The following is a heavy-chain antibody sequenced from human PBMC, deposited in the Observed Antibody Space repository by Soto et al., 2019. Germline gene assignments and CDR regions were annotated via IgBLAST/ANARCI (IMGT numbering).Heavy chain of an antibody. Sequence: QVQLQQWGAGLLKPSETLSLTCAVYGGSFSGYYWSWIRQPPGKGLEWIGEINHSGSTNYNPSLKKRVTISIDTPKNPFPLNLSSVTAADTAVYYCARGAAAGDYWGQGTLVNVSS. J-gene: IGHJ4*02. CDR1: GGSFSGYY. V-gene: IGHV4-34*01. CDR2: INHSGST. CDR3: ARGAAAGDY. D-gene: IGHD6-13*01.